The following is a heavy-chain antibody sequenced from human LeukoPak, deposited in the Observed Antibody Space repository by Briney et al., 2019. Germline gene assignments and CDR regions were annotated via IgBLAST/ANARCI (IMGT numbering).Heavy chain of an antibody. J-gene: IGHJ4*02. D-gene: IGHD5-24*01. CDR1: GGSISSGGYY. CDR3: AATSVSYFDY. V-gene: IGHV4-30-2*01. Sequence: PSETLSLTCTVSGGSISSGGYYWSWIRQPPGKGLEWIGCIYHSGSTYYNPSLKSRVTISVDGSKNQFSLKLSSVTAADTAVYYCAATSVSYFDYWGQGTLVTVSS. CDR2: IYHSGST.